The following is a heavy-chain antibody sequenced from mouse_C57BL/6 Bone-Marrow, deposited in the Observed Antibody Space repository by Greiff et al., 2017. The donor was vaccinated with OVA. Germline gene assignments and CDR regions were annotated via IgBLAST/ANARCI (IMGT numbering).Heavy chain of an antibody. V-gene: IGHV1-81*01. CDR3: ARKANWALYYFDY. CDR2: IYPRSGNT. D-gene: IGHD4-1*01. Sequence: VQLQESGAELARPGASVKLSCKASGYTFTSYGISWVKQRTGQGLEWIGEIYPRSGNTYYNEKFKGKATLTADKSSSTAYMELRSLTSEDSAVYFCARKANWALYYFDYWGQGTTLTVSS. J-gene: IGHJ2*01. CDR1: GYTFTSYG.